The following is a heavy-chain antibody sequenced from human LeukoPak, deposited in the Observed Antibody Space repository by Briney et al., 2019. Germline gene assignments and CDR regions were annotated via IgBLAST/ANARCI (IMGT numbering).Heavy chain of an antibody. CDR2: ITKDGSEK. CDR1: GFTFTTHW. J-gene: IGHJ3*01. D-gene: IGHD5-18*01. CDR3: ARDSRGYSNGVV. V-gene: IGHV3-7*01. Sequence: SLRLSCAASGFTFTTHWISWVSQAPGKWLEWVTKITKDGSEKYYVHCVKRRFTTSRDNAKNSLYLKMNSLRAEDTAVYNGARDSRGYSNGVVWGEGTMVTVSS.